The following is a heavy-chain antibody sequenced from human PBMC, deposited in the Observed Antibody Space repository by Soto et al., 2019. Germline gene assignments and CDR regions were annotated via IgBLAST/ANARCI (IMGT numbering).Heavy chain of an antibody. V-gene: IGHV1-3*01. D-gene: IGHD3-3*01. CDR3: ARDTITIFGVVNYWFDP. Sequence: GASVKVSCKASGYTFTSYAMHWVRQAPGQRLEWMGWVNAGNGNTKYSQKFQGRVTITRDTSASTAYMELSSLGSEDTAVYYCARDTITIFGVVNYWFDPWGQGTLVTVSS. CDR1: GYTFTSYA. J-gene: IGHJ5*02. CDR2: VNAGNGNT.